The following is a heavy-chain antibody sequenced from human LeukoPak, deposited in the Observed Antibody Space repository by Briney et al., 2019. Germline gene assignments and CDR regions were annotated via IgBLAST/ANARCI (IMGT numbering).Heavy chain of an antibody. Sequence: PGGSLRLPCAASGFTFSSYAMSWVRQAPGKGLEWVSAISGSGGSTYYADSVKGRFTISRDNSKNTLYLQMNSLRAEDTAVYYCAKDPGYSSSWWGFDPWGQGTLVTVSS. CDR2: ISGSGGST. J-gene: IGHJ5*02. V-gene: IGHV3-23*01. CDR3: AKDPGYSSSWWGFDP. CDR1: GFTFSSYA. D-gene: IGHD6-6*01.